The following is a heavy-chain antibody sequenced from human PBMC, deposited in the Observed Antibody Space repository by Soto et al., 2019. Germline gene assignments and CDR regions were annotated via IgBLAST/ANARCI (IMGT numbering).Heavy chain of an antibody. CDR1: GGTFSNYA. CDR3: AREHSSGPLDY. J-gene: IGHJ4*02. CDR2: IIPIFGTA. D-gene: IGHD6-19*01. Sequence: GASVKGSCKASGGTFSNYAISWVRQAPGQGLEWMGGIIPIFGTANYAQKFQGRVTITADESTSTAYMELSSLRSEDTAVYYCAREHSSGPLDYWGQGTLVTVSS. V-gene: IGHV1-69*13.